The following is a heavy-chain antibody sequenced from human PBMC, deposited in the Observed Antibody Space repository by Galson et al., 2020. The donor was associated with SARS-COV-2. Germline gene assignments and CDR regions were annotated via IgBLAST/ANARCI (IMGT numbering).Heavy chain of an antibody. J-gene: IGHJ4*02. D-gene: IGHD3-10*01. CDR1: GFSLSTSGVG. CDR3: AHSGLTYGSGSRGLLGFDY. Sequence: SGPTLVKPTQTLTLTCTFSGFSLSTSGVGVGWIRQPPGKALEWLALIYWDDDKRYSPSLKSRLTITKDTSKNQVVLTMTNMDPVDTATYYCAHSGLTYGSGSRGLLGFDYWGQGTLVTVSS. V-gene: IGHV2-5*02. CDR2: IYWDDDK.